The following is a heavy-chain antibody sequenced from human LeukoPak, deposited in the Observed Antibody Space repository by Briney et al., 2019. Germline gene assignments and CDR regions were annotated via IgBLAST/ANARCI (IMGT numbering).Heavy chain of an antibody. CDR3: AREGISCGYDRGDFDL. D-gene: IGHD3-16*01. CDR2: MTFDFRYT. J-gene: IGHJ4*02. V-gene: IGHV3-21*06. Sequence: PGGSLRLSCAVSGVFFRRYTMIWGRHAPGKGLERVSSMTFDFRYTSYADSVQGRFNVSRDTAIGSLYLQMNSLRVEDTAVYYCAREGISCGYDRGDFDLWGQGTLVTVSS. CDR1: GVFFRRYT.